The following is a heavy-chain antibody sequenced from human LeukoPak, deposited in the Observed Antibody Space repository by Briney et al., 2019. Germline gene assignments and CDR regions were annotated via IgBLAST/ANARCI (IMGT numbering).Heavy chain of an antibody. Sequence: GGSLRLSCAASGFTFSSYWMSWVRQAPGKGLEWVANIKQDGSEKYYVDSVKGRFTISRDNAKNSLYLQMNSLRAEDTALYYCAKDPYYDILTGATYFDYWGQGTLVTVSS. J-gene: IGHJ4*02. CDR3: AKDPYYDILTGATYFDY. CDR2: IKQDGSEK. D-gene: IGHD3-9*01. V-gene: IGHV3-7*03. CDR1: GFTFSSYW.